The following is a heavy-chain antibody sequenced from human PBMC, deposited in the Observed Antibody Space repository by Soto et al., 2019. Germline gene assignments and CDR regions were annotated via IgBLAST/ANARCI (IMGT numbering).Heavy chain of an antibody. V-gene: IGHV3-30*18. D-gene: IGHD6-13*01. Sequence: QVQLVESGGGVVQPGRSLRLSCAASGFSFIRYGMHWVRQAPGKGLEWVAVISNDGNSKYYADSVKGRFTISRDNSRNTLSLQMNSVRTEDTAVYYCAKDPDSSWFYFDSWGQGTLVTVSS. CDR1: GFSFIRYG. J-gene: IGHJ4*02. CDR2: ISNDGNSK. CDR3: AKDPDSSWFYFDS.